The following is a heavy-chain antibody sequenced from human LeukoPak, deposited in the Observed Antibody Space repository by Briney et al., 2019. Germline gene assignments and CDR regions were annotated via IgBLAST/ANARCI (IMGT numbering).Heavy chain of an antibody. CDR2: IYHSGST. D-gene: IGHD1-1*01. V-gene: IGHV4-30-2*01. J-gene: IGHJ4*02. CDR3: AIQRYNWNEVLFDY. CDR1: GGSISSGGYY. Sequence: PSETLSLTCTVSGGSISSGGYYWSWIRQPPGKGLEWIGYIYHSGSTYYNPSLKSRVTISVDRSKNQFSLKLSSVTAADTAVYYCAIQRYNWNEVLFDYWGQGTLVIVSS.